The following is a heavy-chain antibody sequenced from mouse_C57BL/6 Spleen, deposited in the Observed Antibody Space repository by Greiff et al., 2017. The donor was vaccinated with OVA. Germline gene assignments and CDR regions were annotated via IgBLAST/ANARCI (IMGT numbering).Heavy chain of an antibody. CDR1: GFSLTSYG. J-gene: IGHJ4*01. D-gene: IGHD2-4*01. Sequence: LVAPSPSLSITCTVSGFSLTSYGVDWVRQPPGKGLEWLGVIWGGGSTNYNSALMSRLSISKDNSKSQVFLKMNSLQTDDTAMYYCAKLSYDYDERGYAMDYWGQGTSVTVSS. V-gene: IGHV2-9*01. CDR3: AKLSYDYDERGYAMDY. CDR2: IWGGGST.